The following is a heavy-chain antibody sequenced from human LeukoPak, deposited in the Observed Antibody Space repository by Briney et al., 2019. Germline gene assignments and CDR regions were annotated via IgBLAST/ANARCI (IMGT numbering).Heavy chain of an antibody. Sequence: SETLSLTCTVSGGSISGYYWSWIRQPPGKGLEWIGSIYHSGSTYYNPSLKSRVTISVDTSKNQFSLKLSSVTAADTAVYYCARVFGAYGYWGQGTLVTVS. J-gene: IGHJ4*02. CDR3: ARVFGAYGY. D-gene: IGHD3-3*01. V-gene: IGHV4-38-2*02. CDR1: GGSISGYY. CDR2: IYHSGST.